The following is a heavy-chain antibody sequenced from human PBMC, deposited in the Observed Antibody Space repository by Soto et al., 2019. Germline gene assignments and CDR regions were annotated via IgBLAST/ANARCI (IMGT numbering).Heavy chain of an antibody. CDR2: INHSGST. V-gene: IGHV4-34*01. J-gene: IGHJ5*02. CDR1: GGSFSCYY. D-gene: IGHD2-15*01. Sequence: SETLSLTCAVYGGSFSCYYWSWIRQPPGKGLEWIGEINHSGSTNYNPSLKSRVTISVDTSKNQFSLKLSSVTAADTAVYYCARTYCSGGSCYGWFDPWGQGTLVTVSS. CDR3: ARTYCSGGSCYGWFDP.